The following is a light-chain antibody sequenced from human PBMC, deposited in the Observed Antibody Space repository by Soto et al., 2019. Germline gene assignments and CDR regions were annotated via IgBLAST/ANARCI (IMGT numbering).Light chain of an antibody. J-gene: IGLJ3*02. CDR2: EVS. Sequence: QSALTQPPSVSGSPGQSVTISCSGTSSDVGTYNRVSWYQQPPGTAPKLIIYEVSYRPSRVPDRFSGSKSGNAASLTISGLQAEDEADYYCISYRSGNTLVFGGGTKLTVL. CDR1: SSDVGTYNR. CDR3: ISYRSGNTLV. V-gene: IGLV2-18*02.